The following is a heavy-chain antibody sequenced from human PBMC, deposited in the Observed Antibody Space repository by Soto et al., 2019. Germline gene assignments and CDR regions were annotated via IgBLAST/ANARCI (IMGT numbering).Heavy chain of an antibody. CDR1: GFTLSSYG. CDR2: ISYDGSNK. CDR3: AKGIFGVVIPYGMDV. Sequence: GGSLRLSCAASGFTLSSYGMHWVRQAPGKGLEWVAVISYDGSNKYYADSVKGRFTISRDNSKNTLYLQMNSLRAEDTAVYYCAKGIFGVVIPYGMDVWGQGTTVTVSS. V-gene: IGHV3-30*18. J-gene: IGHJ6*02. D-gene: IGHD3-3*01.